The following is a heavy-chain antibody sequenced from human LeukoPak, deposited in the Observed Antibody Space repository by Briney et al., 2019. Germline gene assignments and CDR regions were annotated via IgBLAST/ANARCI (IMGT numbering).Heavy chain of an antibody. J-gene: IGHJ4*02. CDR3: ARGPSGYHNT. D-gene: IGHD5-12*01. CDR1: EFSVGTNY. CDR2: IYSGGST. V-gene: IGHV3-66*01. Sequence: GRSLRLSCAASEFSVGTNYMTCDRQAPGKGLEWVSLIYSGGSTYYADSVKGRFTISRDNSKNTLYLQMSSLRAGDTAVYCCARGPSGYHNTGGQGTLVTVSS.